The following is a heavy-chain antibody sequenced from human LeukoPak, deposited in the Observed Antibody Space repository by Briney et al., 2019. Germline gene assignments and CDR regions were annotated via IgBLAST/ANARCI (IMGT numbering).Heavy chain of an antibody. V-gene: IGHV4-59*01. D-gene: IGHD2-15*01. CDR1: GGSISRYY. J-gene: IGHJ6*03. Sequence: SETLSLTCTVSGGSISRYYWSWIRHPPGKGLEWIGFSYYTGNTNYNPSLKSRVTISVDTSTNQFSLKLSSVTAADTAVYYCARVQYAAGSYYMDVWGEGTTVTVSS. CDR3: ARVQYAAGSYYMDV. CDR2: SYYTGNT.